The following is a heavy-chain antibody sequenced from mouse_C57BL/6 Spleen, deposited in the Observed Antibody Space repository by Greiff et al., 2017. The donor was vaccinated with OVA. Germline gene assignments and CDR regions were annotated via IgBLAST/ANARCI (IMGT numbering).Heavy chain of an antibody. CDR1: GYTFTSYW. V-gene: IGHV1-53*01. D-gene: IGHD4-1*01. CDR3: ARLHWDGDYFDY. J-gene: IGHJ2*01. Sequence: QVHVKQPGTELVKPGASVKLSCKASGYTFTSYWMHWVKQRPGQGLEWIGNINPSNGGTNYNEKFKSKATLTVDKSSSTAYMQLSSLTSEDSAVYYCARLHWDGDYFDYWGQGTTLTVSS. CDR2: INPSNGGT.